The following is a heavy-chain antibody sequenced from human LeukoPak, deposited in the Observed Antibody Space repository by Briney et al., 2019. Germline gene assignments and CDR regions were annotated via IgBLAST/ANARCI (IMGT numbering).Heavy chain of an antibody. CDR3: ARGLYYDFWSGPLDYYGMDV. J-gene: IGHJ6*02. D-gene: IGHD3-3*01. V-gene: IGHV3-23*01. CDR1: GFTFSSYA. Sequence: PGGSLRLSCAASGFTFSSYAMSWVRQAPGKGLEWVSAISGSGGSTYYADSVKGRFTISRDNSKNTLYLQMNSLRAEDTAVYYCARGLYYDFWSGPLDYYGMDVWGQGTTVTVSS. CDR2: ISGSGGST.